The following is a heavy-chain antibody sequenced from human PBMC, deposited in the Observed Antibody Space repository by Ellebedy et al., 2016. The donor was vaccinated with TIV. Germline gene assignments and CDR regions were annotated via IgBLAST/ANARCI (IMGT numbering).Heavy chain of an antibody. V-gene: IGHV5-51*01. J-gene: IGHJ4*02. CDR1: GSSFTSYW. Sequence: PGGSLRLSCKGSGSSFTSYWIGWVPQMPGKGLEWMGIIYPGDSDTRYSPSFKGQVTISADKSISTAYLQWSSLKASDTAMYYCARTSRQRGPPIDYWGQGTLVTVSS. D-gene: IGHD6-25*01. CDR3: ARTSRQRGPPIDY. CDR2: IYPGDSDT.